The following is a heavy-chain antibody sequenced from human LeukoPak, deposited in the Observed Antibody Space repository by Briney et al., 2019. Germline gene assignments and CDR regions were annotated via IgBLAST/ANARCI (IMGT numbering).Heavy chain of an antibody. CDR2: ISGSGGST. CDR1: GFTFSSYA. D-gene: IGHD1-1*01. J-gene: IGHJ4*02. Sequence: GGSLRLSCAASGFTFSSYAMSWVRQAPGKGLEWVSAISGSGGSTYYADSVKGRFTISRDNSKSTLYLQMKSLRVGDTALYYCARDPTASGPSYSENENYFDYWGQGTLVTVSS. CDR3: ARDPTASGPSYSENENYFDY. V-gene: IGHV3-23*01.